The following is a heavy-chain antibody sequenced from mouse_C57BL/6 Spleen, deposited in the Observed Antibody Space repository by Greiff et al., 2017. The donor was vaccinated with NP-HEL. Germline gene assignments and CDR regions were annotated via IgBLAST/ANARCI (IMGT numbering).Heavy chain of an antibody. Sequence: VQLQESGPGLVQPSQSLSITCTVSGFSLTSYGVHWVRQSPGQGLEWLGVLWRGGSTDYNAAFMSRMCITKDNSKSQVIFKMNSLQADDTAIYYCAKGGSNYTYWGQGTLVTVSA. CDR2: LWRGGST. V-gene: IGHV2-5*01. CDR3: AKGGSNYTY. CDR1: GFSLTSYG. J-gene: IGHJ3*01. D-gene: IGHD2-5*01.